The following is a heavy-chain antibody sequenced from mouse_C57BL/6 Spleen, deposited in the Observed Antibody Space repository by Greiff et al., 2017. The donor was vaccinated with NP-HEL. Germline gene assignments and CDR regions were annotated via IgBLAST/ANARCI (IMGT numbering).Heavy chain of an antibody. Sequence: EVHLVESGGGLVKPGGSLKLSCAASGFTFSSYAMSWVRQTPEKRLEWVATISDGGSYTYYPANVKGRFTISRDKAKNNLYLQMSHLKSEDTARYYCARGGDGYSYYFDYWGQGTTLTVSS. CDR1: GFTFSSYA. CDR2: ISDGGSYT. J-gene: IGHJ2*01. V-gene: IGHV5-4*01. D-gene: IGHD2-3*01. CDR3: ARGGDGYSYYFDY.